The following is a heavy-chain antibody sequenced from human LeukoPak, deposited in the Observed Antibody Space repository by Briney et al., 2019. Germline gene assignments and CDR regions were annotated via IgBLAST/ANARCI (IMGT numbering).Heavy chain of an antibody. D-gene: IGHD3-3*01. CDR1: GYTFTSYG. Sequence: ASVKVSCKASGYTFTSYGISWVRQAPGQGLEWMGWISGYSGNRNYAQKFQGRVTMTTDTSTSTAYMELRSLRSDDTAVYYCARTTHYDFWSGYYTGGFNNWFDPWGQGTLVTVSS. J-gene: IGHJ5*02. V-gene: IGHV1-18*04. CDR2: ISGYSGNR. CDR3: ARTTHYDFWSGYYTGGFNNWFDP.